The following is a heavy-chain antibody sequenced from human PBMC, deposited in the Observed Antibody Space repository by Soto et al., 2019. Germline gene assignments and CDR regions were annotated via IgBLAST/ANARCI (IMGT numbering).Heavy chain of an antibody. J-gene: IGHJ5*02. CDR1: GYTFTSYG. Sequence: ASVKVSCKXSGYTFTSYGISWVRQAPGQGLEWMGWISAYNGNTNYAQKLQGRVTMTTDTSTSTAYMELRSLRSDDTAVYYCAGYSSGWYWFDPWGQGTLVTVSS. CDR2: ISAYNGNT. V-gene: IGHV1-18*01. D-gene: IGHD6-19*01. CDR3: AGYSSGWYWFDP.